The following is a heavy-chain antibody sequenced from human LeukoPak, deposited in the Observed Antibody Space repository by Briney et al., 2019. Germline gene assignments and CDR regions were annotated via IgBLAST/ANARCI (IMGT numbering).Heavy chain of an antibody. V-gene: IGHV3-48*03. CDR3: ARVLPGIAVAGTGVDY. CDR1: GFTFSSYE. CDR2: ISSSGSTI. J-gene: IGHJ4*02. Sequence: PGGPLRLSCAASGFTFSSYEMNWVRQAPGKGLEWVSYISSSGSTIYYADSVKGRFTISRDNAKNSLYLQMNSLRAEDTAVYYCARVLPGIAVAGTGVDYWGQGTLVTVSS. D-gene: IGHD6-19*01.